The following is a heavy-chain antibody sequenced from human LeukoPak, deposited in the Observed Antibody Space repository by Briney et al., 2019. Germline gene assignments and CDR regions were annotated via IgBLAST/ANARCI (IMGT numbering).Heavy chain of an antibody. CDR1: GGSFSGYY. Sequence: SETLSLTCAVYGGSFSGYYWGWIRQPPGKGLEWIGEINHSGSTNYNPSLKSRVTISVDTSKNQFSLKLSSVTAADTAVYYCARDPPDYNPFDYWGQGTLVTVSS. CDR2: INHSGST. CDR3: ARDPPDYNPFDY. D-gene: IGHD5-12*01. V-gene: IGHV4-34*01. J-gene: IGHJ4*02.